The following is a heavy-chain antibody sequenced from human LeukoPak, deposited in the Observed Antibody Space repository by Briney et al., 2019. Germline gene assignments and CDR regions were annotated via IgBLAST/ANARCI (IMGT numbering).Heavy chain of an antibody. CDR1: GGSISSYY. CDR3: ASLGYSSSWYIGYYYYYMDV. Sequence: SSETLSLTCTVSGGSISSYYWSWIRQPPGKGLEWIGYTYTSGSTNYNPSLKSRVTISVDTSKNQFSLKLSSVTAADAAVYYCASLGYSSSWYIGYYYYYMDVWGKGTTVTVSS. J-gene: IGHJ6*03. V-gene: IGHV4-4*09. D-gene: IGHD6-13*01. CDR2: TYTSGST.